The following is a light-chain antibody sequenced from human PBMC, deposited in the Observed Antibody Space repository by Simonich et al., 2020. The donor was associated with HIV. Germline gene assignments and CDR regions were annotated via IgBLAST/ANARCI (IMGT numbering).Light chain of an antibody. Sequence: DIVLTQTPLSLSVTPGQPASISCKSSQSLLHSDGKTYLYWYLQKPGQSPQLLIYEVSNRLAGVPERFSGSGSGTDFTLKISRVEAEDVGVYYCMQSTQLLTFGGGTKVEI. CDR3: MQSTQLLT. J-gene: IGKJ4*02. V-gene: IGKV2D-29*02. CDR2: EVS. CDR1: QSLLHSDGKTY.